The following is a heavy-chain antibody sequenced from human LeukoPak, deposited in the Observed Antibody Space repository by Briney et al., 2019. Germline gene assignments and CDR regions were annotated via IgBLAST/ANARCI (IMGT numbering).Heavy chain of an antibody. CDR2: ISYDGSNK. CDR1: GFTFSSYG. V-gene: IGHV3-30*18. CDR3: AKGYCSGGSCYTTVGY. J-gene: IGHJ4*02. Sequence: GGSLRLSCAASGFTFSSYGMHWVRQAPGKGLEWVAVISYDGSNKYYADSVKGRFTISRDNSKNTLYLQMNSLRAEDTAVYFCAKGYCSGGSCYTTVGYRGQGTLVTVSS. D-gene: IGHD2-15*01.